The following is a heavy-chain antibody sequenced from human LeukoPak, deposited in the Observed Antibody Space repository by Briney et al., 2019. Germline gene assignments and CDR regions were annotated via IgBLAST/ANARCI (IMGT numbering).Heavy chain of an antibody. CDR2: INPNSGGT. V-gene: IGHV1-2*06. Sequence: ASVKVSCKASGYTFTGYYMNWVRQAPGQGLEWMGRINPNSGGTNYAQKFQGRVTMTRDTSISTAYMELSRLRSDDTAVYYCASYGDSDTATVGYMDVWGKGTTVTVSS. CDR3: ASYGDSDTATVGYMDV. CDR1: GYTFTGYY. J-gene: IGHJ6*03. D-gene: IGHD5-18*01.